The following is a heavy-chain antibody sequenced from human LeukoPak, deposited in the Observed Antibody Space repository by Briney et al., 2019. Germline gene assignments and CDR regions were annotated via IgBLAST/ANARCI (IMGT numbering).Heavy chain of an antibody. J-gene: IGHJ4*02. V-gene: IGHV1-2*02. D-gene: IGHD6-13*01. CDR3: ARGGGSAAGVFDY. CDR1: GYTFTGYY. CDR2: INPNSGDT. Sequence: GASVKVSCKASGYTFTGYYLHWVRQAPGQGLEWMGWINPNSGDTNYAQKFQGRVTMTRDTSISTAYMELRRLRSDDKAVYYCARGGGSAAGVFDYWGQGTLVSVSS.